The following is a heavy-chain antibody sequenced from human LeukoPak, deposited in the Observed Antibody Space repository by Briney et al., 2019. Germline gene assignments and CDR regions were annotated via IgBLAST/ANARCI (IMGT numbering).Heavy chain of an antibody. D-gene: IGHD6-19*01. CDR2: ISSSGSTI. J-gene: IGHJ4*02. Sequence: GGSLRLSCGASGFTFSDYYMSWIRQAPGKGLEWVSYISSSGSTIYYADSVKGRFTISRDNAKNSLYLQMNSPRAEDTAVYYCASRSSGWYRYYFDYWGQGTLVTVSS. CDR1: GFTFSDYY. CDR3: ASRSSGWYRYYFDY. V-gene: IGHV3-11*01.